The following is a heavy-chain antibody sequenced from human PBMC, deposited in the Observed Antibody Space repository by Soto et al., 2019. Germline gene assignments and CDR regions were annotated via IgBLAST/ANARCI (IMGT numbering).Heavy chain of an antibody. Sequence: EVQLVESGGGLVKPGGSLRLSCAASGFTFSKAWMSWVRQAPGKGLDWVGRIKSKTSGGTTDYAEPVKGRFAITRDVSKNTLYLQMNSLSTDDTSVYYCTPDPAGGVSVRDVPDYWGQGTLVTVSS. J-gene: IGHJ4*02. CDR1: GFTFSKAW. D-gene: IGHD2-8*01. CDR3: TPDPAGGVSVRDVPDY. CDR2: IKSKTSGGTT. V-gene: IGHV3-15*01.